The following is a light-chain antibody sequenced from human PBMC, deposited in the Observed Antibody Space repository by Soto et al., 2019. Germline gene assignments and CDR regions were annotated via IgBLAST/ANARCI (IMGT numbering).Light chain of an antibody. CDR2: DAS. Sequence: DIHITQSPSSLSASVGDRITITCKASQDINKYLNWYQHKLGQAPKLLIYDASNLQRGVPSRFSGSGSGTHFTLTITSLHSHQFPPSFPPQSATGLLSFGG. CDR3: PQSATGLLS. J-gene: IGKJ4*01. CDR1: QDINKY. V-gene: IGKV1-33*01.